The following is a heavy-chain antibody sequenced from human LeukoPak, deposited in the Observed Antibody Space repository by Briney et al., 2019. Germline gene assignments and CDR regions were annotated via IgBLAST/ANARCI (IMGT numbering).Heavy chain of an antibody. V-gene: IGHV3-30-3*01. D-gene: IGHD3-22*01. CDR2: ISYDGSNK. CDR1: GCTFSRYA. Sequence: PGKSLTLSCEAYGCTFSRYAMHWVRQAPGKGLEWVAVISYDGSNKYYADSVKGRFTISRDNSKNTLYLQMNSLRAEDTAVYYCARDWGEVITTPFDYWGQGTLVTVSS. CDR3: ARDWGEVITTPFDY. J-gene: IGHJ4*02.